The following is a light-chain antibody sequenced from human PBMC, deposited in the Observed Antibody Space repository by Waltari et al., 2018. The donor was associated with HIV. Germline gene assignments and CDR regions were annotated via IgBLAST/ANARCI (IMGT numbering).Light chain of an antibody. CDR3: CSYAGSYTWM. V-gene: IGLV2-11*01. J-gene: IGLJ3*02. Sequence: QSALTQPRSVSGSPGQSVTISCTGTSTAVGDYEFVSWYQQYPGKAPKLMIYDINKRPSGAPDRFSGSKSGNTASLIISGLQGEDEADYYCCSYAGSYTWMFGGGTRLTVL. CDR1: STAVGDYEF. CDR2: DIN.